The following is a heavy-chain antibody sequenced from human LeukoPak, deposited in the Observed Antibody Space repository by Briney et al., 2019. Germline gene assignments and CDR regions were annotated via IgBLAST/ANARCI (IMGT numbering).Heavy chain of an antibody. CDR3: AKDKSVGGATYYFDY. J-gene: IGHJ4*02. V-gene: IGHV3-23*01. Sequence: GGSLRLSCAASGFTLSSYAMSWVRLAPGKGLEWVSGISGSGGSTYHADSVKGRFTISRDNSKNTLYLQMNSLRAEDTAVYYCAKDKSVGGATYYFDYWGQGTLVTVSS. CDR1: GFTLSSYA. D-gene: IGHD3-16*01. CDR2: ISGSGGST.